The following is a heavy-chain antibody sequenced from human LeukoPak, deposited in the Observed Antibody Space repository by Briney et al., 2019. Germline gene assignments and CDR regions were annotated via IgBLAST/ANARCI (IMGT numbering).Heavy chain of an antibody. CDR3: ARNSVPSFYSDTSGYFYY. CDR1: GGSFSGYY. CDR2: INHSGST. D-gene: IGHD3-22*01. Sequence: PSETLSLTCGVSGGSFSGYYFSWVRQSPENGLKWIGEINHSGSTNYNPSLNSRVTISVDTAKKQISLRLNSVTAADTAVYYCARNSVPSFYSDTSGYFYYWGQGTLVTVSS. J-gene: IGHJ4*02. V-gene: IGHV4-34*01.